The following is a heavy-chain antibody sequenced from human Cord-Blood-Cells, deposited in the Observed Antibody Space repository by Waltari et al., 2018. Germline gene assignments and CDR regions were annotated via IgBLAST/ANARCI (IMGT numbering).Heavy chain of an antibody. CDR2: IKQDGSEK. V-gene: IGHV3-7*01. J-gene: IGHJ4*02. Sequence: EVQLVESGGGLVQPGGSLRLSGAASGFPFSGYWMRWVRQAPGKGLGWVANIKQDGSEKYYVDSVKGRFTISRDNAKNSLYLQMNSLRAEDTAVYYCAREGYGDYYFDYWGQGTLVTVSS. D-gene: IGHD4-17*01. CDR1: GFPFSGYW. CDR3: AREGYGDYYFDY.